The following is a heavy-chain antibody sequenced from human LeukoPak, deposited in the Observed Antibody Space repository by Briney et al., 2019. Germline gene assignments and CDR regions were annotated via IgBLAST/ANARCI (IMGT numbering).Heavy chain of an antibody. CDR3: ATHPAYCSGGSCYGNWFDP. CDR1: GYSFTSYW. D-gene: IGHD2-15*01. J-gene: IGHJ5*02. CDR2: IDPSDSYT. Sequence: GESLWISCKGSGYSFTSYWISWVRQMPGKVQEWMGRIDPSDSYTNYSPSFQGHVTISADKSISTAYLQWSSLKASDTAMYYCATHPAYCSGGSCYGNWFDPWGQGTLVTVSS. V-gene: IGHV5-10-1*01.